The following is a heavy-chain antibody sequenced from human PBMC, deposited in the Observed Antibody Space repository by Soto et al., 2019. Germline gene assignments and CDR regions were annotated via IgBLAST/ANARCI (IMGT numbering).Heavy chain of an antibody. V-gene: IGHV4-39*01. CDR2: IYYSGST. J-gene: IGHJ5*02. CDR3: AGHTSSGSYNPYCFAR. Sequence: QLQLQESGPGLVKPSETLSLTCTVSGGSISRSNYYWGWIRQPPGKGLEWIGSIYYSGSTYYHPSLKSRVTTAVDTSNTRFPLRLCCVTSAATAVYYCAGHTSSGSYNPYCFARWSQGTPVAVSS. D-gene: IGHD1-26*01. CDR1: GGSISRSNYY.